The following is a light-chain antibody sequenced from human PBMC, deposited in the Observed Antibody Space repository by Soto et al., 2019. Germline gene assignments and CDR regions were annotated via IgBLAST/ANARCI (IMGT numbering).Light chain of an antibody. Sequence: EIVLTQSPGTLSLSPGERATLSCRASQSVSSSYLAWYQQKPGQAPRLLIYGASSRATGIPDRFSGSGSGTDCTLTISRLEPDDFAVYYCQQYGSSPPYTFGQGTKLEIK. V-gene: IGKV3-20*01. CDR1: QSVSSSY. CDR3: QQYGSSPPYT. CDR2: GAS. J-gene: IGKJ2*01.